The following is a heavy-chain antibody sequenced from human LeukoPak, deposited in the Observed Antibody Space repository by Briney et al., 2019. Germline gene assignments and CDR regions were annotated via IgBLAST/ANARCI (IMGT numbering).Heavy chain of an antibody. Sequence: SETLSLTCTVSGGSISSYYWSWIRQPAGKGLEWIGRIYTSGSTNYNPSLKSRVTMSVDTSKNQFSLKLSSVTAADTAVYYCARDYGSGGYYNGWFDPWGQGTLVTVSS. V-gene: IGHV4-4*07. J-gene: IGHJ5*02. CDR3: ARDYGSGGYYNGWFDP. CDR2: IYTSGST. D-gene: IGHD3-10*01. CDR1: GGSISSYY.